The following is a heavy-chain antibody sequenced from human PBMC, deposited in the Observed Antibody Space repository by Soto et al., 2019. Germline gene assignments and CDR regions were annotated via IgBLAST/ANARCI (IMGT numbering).Heavy chain of an antibody. CDR2: ISSTGSFI. Sequence: AGSLTLSCAASGFSFSTSIMYWVRQAPGEGLEWVSSISSTGSFIYYADSLKGRFTISRDNADNSLFLQMNNLRAADTAVYYCASLSRANYDFWSGDYYFDSWGQGTLVTVSS. J-gene: IGHJ4*02. V-gene: IGHV3-21*01. CDR1: GFSFSTSI. D-gene: IGHD3-3*01. CDR3: ASLSRANYDFWSGDYYFDS.